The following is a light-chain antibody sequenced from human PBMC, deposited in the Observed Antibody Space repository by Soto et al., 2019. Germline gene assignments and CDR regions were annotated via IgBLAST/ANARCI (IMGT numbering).Light chain of an antibody. V-gene: IGKV1-39*01. Sequence: DIQMTQSPSSLSVSVGDRVTINCRASQNIAAYLNWYQQRPGKAPRLLIYGSSNLQSGVPSTFSGSGSGTDFTLTISSLKADDFATYYCQQTYITPYPFGQGTKLQIK. CDR1: QNIAAY. CDR2: GSS. CDR3: QQTYITPYP. J-gene: IGKJ2*01.